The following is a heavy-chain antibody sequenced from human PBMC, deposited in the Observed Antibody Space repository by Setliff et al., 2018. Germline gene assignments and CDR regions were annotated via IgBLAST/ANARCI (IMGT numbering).Heavy chain of an antibody. CDR1: GGSISSYY. V-gene: IGHV4-4*07. CDR3: AREQWLDPPGYYYMDF. J-gene: IGHJ6*03. Sequence: SGDLSPTCTVSGGSISSYYWSWIRQPAGKGLEWIGHIYIGGSANYNPSLKSRVTMSIDTSKNQLSLKLNAVTAAGMAVYYCAREQWLDPPGYYYMDFWAKGTTVTVSS. D-gene: IGHD6-19*01. CDR2: IYIGGSA.